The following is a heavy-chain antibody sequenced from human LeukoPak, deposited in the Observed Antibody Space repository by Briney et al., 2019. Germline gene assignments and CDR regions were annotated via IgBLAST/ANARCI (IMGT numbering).Heavy chain of an antibody. CDR2: IYHSGST. CDR1: GGSISSSNW. Sequence: SGTLSLTCAVSGGSISSSNWRSWVRQPPGKGLEWIGEIYHSGSTNYNPSLKSRVTISVDESKNQFSPKLSSVTAADTAVYYCARVSPHLSYELDYWGQGTLVTVSS. CDR3: ARVSPHLSYELDY. J-gene: IGHJ4*02. V-gene: IGHV4-4*02. D-gene: IGHD3-16*02.